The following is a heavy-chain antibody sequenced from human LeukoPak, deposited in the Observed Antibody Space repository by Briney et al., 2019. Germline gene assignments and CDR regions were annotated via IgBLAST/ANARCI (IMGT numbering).Heavy chain of an antibody. D-gene: IGHD6-13*01. Sequence: GGSLRLSCAASGFTFSSYGMHWVRQAPGKGLEWVAVIWYDGSNKYYADSVKGRFTISRDNSKNTLYLQMNSLRAEDTAVYYCARGSSSSWYTYYYYGMDVWGQGTTVTVSS. CDR3: ARGSSSSWYTYYYYGMDV. V-gene: IGHV3-33*01. J-gene: IGHJ6*02. CDR2: IWYDGSNK. CDR1: GFTFSSYG.